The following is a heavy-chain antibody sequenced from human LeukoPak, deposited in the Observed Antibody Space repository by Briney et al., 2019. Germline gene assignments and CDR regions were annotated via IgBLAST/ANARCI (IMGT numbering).Heavy chain of an antibody. D-gene: IGHD6-6*01. CDR1: GFTFSSYA. J-gene: IGHJ4*02. CDR3: ASSSPIDY. V-gene: IGHV3-21*01. CDR2: ISSSSSYI. Sequence: PGGSLRLSCAASGFTFSSYAMSWVRQAPGKGLEWVSSISSSSSYIYYADSVKGRFTISRDNAKNSLYLQMNSLRAEDTAVYYCASSSPIDYWGQGTLVTVSS.